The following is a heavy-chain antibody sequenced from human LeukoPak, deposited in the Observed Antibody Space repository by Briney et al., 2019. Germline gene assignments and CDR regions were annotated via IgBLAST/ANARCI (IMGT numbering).Heavy chain of an antibody. Sequence: SETLSLTCTVSGGSISSYYWSWIRQPPGKGLEWIGYIYYSGSTNYNPSLKSRVTISVDTSKNQFSLELSSVTAADTAVYYCARGGYSYPYYFDYWGQGTLVTVSS. D-gene: IGHD5-18*01. CDR3: ARGGYSYPYYFDY. V-gene: IGHV4-59*01. CDR2: IYYSGST. J-gene: IGHJ4*02. CDR1: GGSISSYY.